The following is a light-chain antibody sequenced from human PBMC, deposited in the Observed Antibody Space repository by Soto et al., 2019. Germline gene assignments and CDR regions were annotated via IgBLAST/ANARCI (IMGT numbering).Light chain of an antibody. J-gene: IGKJ3*01. CDR3: QQYDNLPLT. CDR2: DAS. V-gene: IGKV1-33*01. CDR1: QDIANY. Sequence: DIQMTQSPSSLSASVGDRVTITCQASQDIANYLNWYQQKPGKAPKLLIYDASSLETGVPSRFSGSGSGTDFILTINSLQPEDIATYYCQQYDNLPLTFGPGTKVDIK.